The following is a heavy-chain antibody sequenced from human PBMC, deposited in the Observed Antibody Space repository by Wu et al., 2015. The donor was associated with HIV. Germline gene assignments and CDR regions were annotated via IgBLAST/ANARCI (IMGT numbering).Heavy chain of an antibody. CDR1: GYTFTDYY. CDR3: ARDLSTVSPGSYRPRASNT. CDR2: INPNSGGA. D-gene: IGHD4-11*01. J-gene: IGHJ1*01. Sequence: QVQLVQSGAEVRKPGASVKVSCEASGYTFTDYYIHWIRQAPGQGLKWMGWINPNSGGAHSAQTFQGRVTMTRDTSINAAYLELSSLTSDDTAVYFCARDLSTVSPGSYRPRASNTWGQGTLVIVAS. V-gene: IGHV1-2*02.